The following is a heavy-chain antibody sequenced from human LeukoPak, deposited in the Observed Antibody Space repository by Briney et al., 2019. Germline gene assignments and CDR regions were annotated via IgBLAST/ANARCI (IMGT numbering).Heavy chain of an antibody. CDR3: ARDQYSGSLDY. J-gene: IGHJ4*02. Sequence: PSETLSLTCTVSGGSISSNYSTWIRQPAGKGLEWIGRFYSTGSTNYNPSLKSRVTMSVDTSKNQFSLKLSSVTAADTAVYYCARDQYSGSLDYWGQGTLVTVSS. CDR1: GGSISSNY. V-gene: IGHV4-4*07. CDR2: FYSTGST. D-gene: IGHD1-26*01.